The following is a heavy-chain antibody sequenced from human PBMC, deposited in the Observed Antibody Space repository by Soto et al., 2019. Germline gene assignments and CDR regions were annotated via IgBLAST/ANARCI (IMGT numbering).Heavy chain of an antibody. Sequence: GGSLRLSCAASGFSFSDYYMNWIRQAPGKGLEWLSYISNTGAYTNYAGSVRGRFTISRDSADNSLYLDMNGLRAEDTAVYYCARAKLVVEGRFDYWGQGTLVTAPQ. CDR1: GFSFSDYY. D-gene: IGHD3-22*01. CDR3: ARAKLVVEGRFDY. J-gene: IGHJ4*02. CDR2: ISNTGAYT. V-gene: IGHV3-11*06.